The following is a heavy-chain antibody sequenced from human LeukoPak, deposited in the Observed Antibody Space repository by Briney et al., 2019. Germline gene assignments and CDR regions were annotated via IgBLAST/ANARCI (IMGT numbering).Heavy chain of an antibody. J-gene: IGHJ4*02. D-gene: IGHD3-10*01. Sequence: SETLSLTCTVSGVSISSGVYYWSWIRQHPGKGLEWIGYIYYIGSAYYNPSLKSRFTISVDRSEKQSSLKLSSVTAAETAVYYCARVNYGSATKEDYWGQGTLVTVSS. V-gene: IGHV4-31*03. CDR3: ARVNYGSATKEDY. CDR2: IYYIGSA. CDR1: GVSISSGVYY.